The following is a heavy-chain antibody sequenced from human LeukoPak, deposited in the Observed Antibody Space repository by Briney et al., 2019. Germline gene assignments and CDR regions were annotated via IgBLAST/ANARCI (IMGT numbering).Heavy chain of an antibody. V-gene: IGHV1-2*02. CDR1: GYTFTGYY. J-gene: IGHJ6*03. CDR2: INPNSGGT. D-gene: IGHD4-17*01. Sequence: GASVKVSCKASGYTFTGYYMHWVRQAPGQGLEWMGWINPNSGGTNYAQKFQGRVTMTRDTSINTAYMELSRLRSDDTAVYYCARDWVLSGDYVYYYMDVWGKGTTVTISS. CDR3: ARDWVLSGDYVYYYMDV.